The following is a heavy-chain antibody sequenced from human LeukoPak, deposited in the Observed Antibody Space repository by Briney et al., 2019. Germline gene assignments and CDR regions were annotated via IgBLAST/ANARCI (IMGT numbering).Heavy chain of an antibody. CDR1: GFTFSSYS. J-gene: IGHJ4*02. V-gene: IGHV3-48*01. CDR3: ARVKGYCSSTSCRRDPCFDY. D-gene: IGHD2-2*01. CDR2: ISSSSSTI. Sequence: GGSLRLSCAASGFTFSSYSMNWVRQAPGKGLEWVSYISSSSSTIYYADSVKGRFTISRDNAKNSLYLQMNSLRAEDTAVYYCARVKGYCSSTSCRRDPCFDYWGQGTLVTVSS.